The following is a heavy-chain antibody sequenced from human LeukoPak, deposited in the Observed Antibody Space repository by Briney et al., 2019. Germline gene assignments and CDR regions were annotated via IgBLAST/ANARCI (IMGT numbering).Heavy chain of an antibody. D-gene: IGHD6-19*01. Sequence: GESLKISCKGSGYSFTSYWIGWVRQMPGKGLEWMGIIYPGDSDTRYSPSFQGQVTISGDMSISTAYLQWDSLKASDTAMYYCARYTSGWAADSWGQGTQVTVSS. CDR3: ARYTSGWAADS. J-gene: IGHJ4*02. V-gene: IGHV5-51*01. CDR1: GYSFTSYW. CDR2: IYPGDSDT.